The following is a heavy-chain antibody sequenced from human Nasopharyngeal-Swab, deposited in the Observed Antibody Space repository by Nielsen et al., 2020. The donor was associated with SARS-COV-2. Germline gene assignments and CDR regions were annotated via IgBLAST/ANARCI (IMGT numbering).Heavy chain of an antibody. J-gene: IGHJ4*02. Sequence: ASAKITCRVAGATPTEISIHSVRHAHGRGLEWLGGFDTDNGETIYAQKFQGRVTMTEDTSIDTAYMELRSLRSEDTAVYYCAASQWGEYFDYWGQGTLVSVSS. V-gene: IGHV1-24*01. CDR1: GATPTEIS. CDR3: AASQWGEYFDY. CDR2: FDTDNGET. D-gene: IGHD3-16*01.